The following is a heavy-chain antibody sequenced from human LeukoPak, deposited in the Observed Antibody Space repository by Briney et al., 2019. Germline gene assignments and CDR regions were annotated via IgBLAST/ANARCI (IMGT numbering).Heavy chain of an antibody. CDR1: GFTFSSYA. CDR3: AKDPYDILTGFDY. J-gene: IGHJ4*02. V-gene: IGHV3-23*01. CDR2: ISGSGGST. Sequence: QPGGSLRLSCAASGFTFSSYAMSWVRQAPGKGLEWVSAISGSGGSTYYADSVKGRFTISRDNSKNMLYLQMNSLRAEDTAVYYCAKDPYDILTGFDYWGQGTLVTVSS. D-gene: IGHD3-9*01.